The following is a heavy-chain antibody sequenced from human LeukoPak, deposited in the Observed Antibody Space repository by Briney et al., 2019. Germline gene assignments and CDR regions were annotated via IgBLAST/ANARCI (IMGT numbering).Heavy chain of an antibody. CDR2: VDPEDGET. J-gene: IGHJ3*02. V-gene: IGHV1-24*01. Sequence: ASVKVSCKVSGYTLTELSMHWVRQAPGKGLEWMGRVDPEDGETIYAEKFQGRVTITADTSTDTAYMELSSLRSEDTAVYYCATRYCSSTSCYPGAFDIWGQGTMVTVSS. CDR1: GYTLTELS. D-gene: IGHD2-2*01. CDR3: ATRYCSSTSCYPGAFDI.